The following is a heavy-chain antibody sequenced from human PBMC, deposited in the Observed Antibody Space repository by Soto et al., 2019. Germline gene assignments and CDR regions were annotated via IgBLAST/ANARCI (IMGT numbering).Heavy chain of an antibody. CDR3: SGGQNDYNYYYYYPMDV. CDR2: IRSKPNNYAT. J-gene: IGHJ6*02. V-gene: IGHV3-73*02. Sequence: VQLVESGGGLVQPGESLRLSCAASGFTFSGSAMHWVRQAPGKGLEWVGRIRSKPNNYATAYAASVKGRFSISRDDSKNTAYLQVNGLKTEDTAVYYCSGGQNDYNYYYYYPMDVWGRGTTVTVSS. CDR1: GFTFSGSA. D-gene: IGHD4-4*01.